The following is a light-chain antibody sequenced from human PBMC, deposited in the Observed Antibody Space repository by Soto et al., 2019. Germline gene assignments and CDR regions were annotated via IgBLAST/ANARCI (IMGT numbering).Light chain of an antibody. J-gene: IGKJ4*01. CDR3: QQVYSFPLT. Sequence: IQLTQSPPSLSASVGDRVTITCRATQGISNYLAWYQQKPGEAPKLLIYATITLQSGVPSRFSGGGAGTDFTLTISNLEPEDFATYYCQQVYSFPLTFGGGTKVEIK. V-gene: IGKV1-9*01. CDR1: QGISNY. CDR2: ATI.